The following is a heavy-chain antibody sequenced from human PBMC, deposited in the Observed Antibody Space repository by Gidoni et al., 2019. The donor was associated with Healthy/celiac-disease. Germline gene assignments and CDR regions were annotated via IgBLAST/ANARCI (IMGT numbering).Heavy chain of an antibody. J-gene: IGHJ4*02. CDR3: ARGRRNNLDY. Sequence: QVQLVESGGGVVQPGRSLRLSCAASGFTFSSYAMHWVRQAPGKGLEWVAVISYDGSNKYYADSVKGRFTISRDNSKNTLYLQMNSLRAEDTAVYYCARGRRNNLDYWGQGTLVTVSS. V-gene: IGHV3-30*04. CDR2: ISYDGSNK. D-gene: IGHD1-1*01. CDR1: GFTFSSYA.